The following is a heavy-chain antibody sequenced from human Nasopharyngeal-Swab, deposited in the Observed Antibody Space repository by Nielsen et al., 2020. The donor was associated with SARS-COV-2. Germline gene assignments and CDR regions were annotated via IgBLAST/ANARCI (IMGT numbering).Heavy chain of an antibody. J-gene: IGHJ4*02. V-gene: IGHV2-26*01. CDR2: IFSNDEK. D-gene: IGHD6-19*01. CDR3: ARSQGGYSSGWYLWDY. Sequence: RQAPGKALEWLAHIFSNDEKSYSTSLKSRLTISKDTSKSQVVLTMTNMGPVDTATYYCARSQGGYSSGWYLWDYWGQGTLVTVSS.